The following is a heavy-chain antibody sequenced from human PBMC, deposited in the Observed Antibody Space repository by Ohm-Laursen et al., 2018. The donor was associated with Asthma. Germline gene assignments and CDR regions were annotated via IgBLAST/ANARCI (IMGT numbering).Heavy chain of an antibody. CDR3: ARSRRGGSYPLYYGVDV. Sequence: DTLSLTCTVSGGAVSSYSFYWNWIRQTPGKGLEWIGFIYNSGNTNYNPSLKSRVTISVDTSKNHFSLRLTSVTAADTAVYYCARSRRGGSYPLYYGVDVWGQGTTVTVSS. D-gene: IGHD1-26*01. V-gene: IGHV4-61*03. J-gene: IGHJ6*02. CDR1: GGAVSSYSFY. CDR2: IYNSGNT.